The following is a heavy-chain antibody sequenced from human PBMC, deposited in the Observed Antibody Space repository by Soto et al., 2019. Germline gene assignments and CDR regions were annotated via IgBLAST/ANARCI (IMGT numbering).Heavy chain of an antibody. CDR3: VRGTPTPGLDI. J-gene: IGHJ6*02. Sequence: PGGSLRLSCVASGFTFENYAMSWVRQAPGKGLEWVSAISGSGGTIYYSDSVKGRFTISRDNTRNSFYLNMDSLRVGDTATYYCVRGTPTPGLDIWGRGTTVTVSS. V-gene: IGHV3-23*01. CDR1: GFTFENYA. CDR2: ISGSGGTI. D-gene: IGHD1-1*01.